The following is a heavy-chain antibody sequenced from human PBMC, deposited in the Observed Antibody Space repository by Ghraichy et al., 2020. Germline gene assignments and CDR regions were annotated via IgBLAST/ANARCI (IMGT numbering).Heavy chain of an antibody. Sequence: SQTLSLTCSVSGDSINSNNYYWGWIRQSPGMGLEWIGSIFYTGGTYYNPSLKSRVTMPVDNSKSHFSLKLTSVTATDTAVYYCARMGPHIAVAGSGGIDSWGQGTLVTVSS. D-gene: IGHD6-19*01. CDR3: ARMGPHIAVAGSGGIDS. CDR1: GDSINSNNYY. V-gene: IGHV4-39*02. CDR2: IFYTGGT. J-gene: IGHJ4*02.